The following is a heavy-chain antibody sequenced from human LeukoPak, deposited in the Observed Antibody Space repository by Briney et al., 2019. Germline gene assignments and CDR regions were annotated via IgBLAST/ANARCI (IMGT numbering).Heavy chain of an antibody. D-gene: IGHD2-8*01. CDR1: GFTFSSRDW. Sequence: LTGGSLRLSCVASGFTFSSRDWMTWVRQAPGKGLEWVANIKQDRSEKNYGDSVKGRFTISRDNAKNSVDLQMNSLNAEDTAVYYCAREVTKAFDIWGQGTMVTVSS. CDR2: IKQDRSEK. J-gene: IGHJ3*02. V-gene: IGHV3-7*01. CDR3: AREVTKAFDI.